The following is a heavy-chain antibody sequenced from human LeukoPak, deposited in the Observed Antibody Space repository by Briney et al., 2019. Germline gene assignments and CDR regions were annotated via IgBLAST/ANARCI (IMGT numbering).Heavy chain of an antibody. CDR2: ISGSGGST. Sequence: GGSLRLSCAASGFTFSSYAMSWVRQAPGKGLEWVSAISGSGGSTYYADSVKGRFTISRDDSKSIAYLQMNSLKTEDTAVYYCTRDTVGYDFWSGYSEYWGQGTLVTVSS. J-gene: IGHJ4*02. CDR1: GFTFSSYA. CDR3: TRDTVGYDFWSGYSEY. D-gene: IGHD3-3*01. V-gene: IGHV3-23*01.